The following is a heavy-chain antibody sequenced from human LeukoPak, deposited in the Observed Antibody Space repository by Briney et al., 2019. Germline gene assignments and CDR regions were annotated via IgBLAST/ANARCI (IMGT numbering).Heavy chain of an antibody. D-gene: IGHD1-26*01. J-gene: IGHJ6*03. CDR3: ARGGGGSYGDYYYYYYIDV. Sequence: ASVRVSCKASGYTFTSYDINWVRQATGQGLEWMGWMDPNSGNTGYAQKFQGRVTITRNTSISTAYMELSSLRSEDTAVYYCARGGGGSYGDYYYYYYIDVWGKRTTVTVSS. CDR2: MDPNSGNT. CDR1: GYTFTSYD. V-gene: IGHV1-8*03.